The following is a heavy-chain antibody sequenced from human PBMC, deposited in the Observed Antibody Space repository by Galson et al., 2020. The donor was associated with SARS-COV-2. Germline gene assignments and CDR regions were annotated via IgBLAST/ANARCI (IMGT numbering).Heavy chain of an antibody. Sequence: SETLSLTCAVYGGSFSGYTWTWIRQSPEKGLEWIGQISHSGSTNYNPSLKSRVTILIDTSKNQFSLKLSSVTAADTAVYYCARASHIVVVIAIDWFDPWGQGTLVTVSS. D-gene: IGHD2-21*01. CDR2: ISHSGST. CDR3: ARASHIVVVIAIDWFDP. CDR1: GGSFSGYT. J-gene: IGHJ5*02. V-gene: IGHV4-34*01.